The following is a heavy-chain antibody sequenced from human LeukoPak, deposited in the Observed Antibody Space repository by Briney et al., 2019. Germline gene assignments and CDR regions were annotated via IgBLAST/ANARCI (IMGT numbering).Heavy chain of an antibody. CDR2: ISSSSSYI. J-gene: IGHJ6*02. D-gene: IGHD1-26*01. Sequence: PGGSLRLSCAASGFTFSSYNINWVRQAPGKGLEWVSSISSSSSYIYYADSVKGRFTISRDNAKNSLYLQMNSLRAEDTAVYYCARDSGELLYDYYYYGMDVWGQGTTVTVSS. CDR3: ARDSGELLYDYYYYGMDV. V-gene: IGHV3-21*01. CDR1: GFTFSSYN.